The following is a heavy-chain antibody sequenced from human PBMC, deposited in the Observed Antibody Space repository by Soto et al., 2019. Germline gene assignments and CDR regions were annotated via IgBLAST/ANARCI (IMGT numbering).Heavy chain of an antibody. V-gene: IGHV4-59*01. J-gene: IGHJ6*03. CDR1: GGSISSYY. CDR3: AGNGSGSYPYYYMDV. Sequence: SETLSLTCTVSGGSISSYYWSWIRQPPGKGLEWIGYIYYSGSTNYNPSLKSRVTISVDTSKNQFSLKLSSVTAADTAVYYCAGNGSGSYPYYYMDVWGKGTTVTVSS. D-gene: IGHD3-10*01. CDR2: IYYSGST.